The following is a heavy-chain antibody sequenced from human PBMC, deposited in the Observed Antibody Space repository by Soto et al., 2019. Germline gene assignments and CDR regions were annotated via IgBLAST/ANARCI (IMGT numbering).Heavy chain of an antibody. CDR1: GVSIKSYY. Sequence: LQESGPGLVKPSETLSLTCLVSGVSIKSYYWSWIRQSPGEGLEWIGYMYDRGSTNYNPSLRSLISLSIATSKRHFSLGLASVTAADSAVYYCARIEGGLLYFDLWGPGTLVTVSS. V-gene: IGHV4-59*08. CDR3: ARIEGGLLYFDL. D-gene: IGHD3-16*01. J-gene: IGHJ2*01. CDR2: MYDRGST.